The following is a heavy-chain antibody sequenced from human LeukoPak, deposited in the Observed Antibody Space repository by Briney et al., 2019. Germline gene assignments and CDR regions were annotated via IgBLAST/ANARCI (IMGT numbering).Heavy chain of an antibody. CDR1: GIPFSDYT. CDR2: ISGSSRYI. CDR3: ARVNSALVVSSEGSWAGSLGFDH. J-gene: IGHJ4*02. D-gene: IGHD3-22*01. V-gene: IGHV3-21*06. Sequence: GGSLRLSCAASGIPFSDYTLTWVRQAPGKGLVWVSSISGSSRYIHYSDSVRGRFSTSRDNAKNSVYLQMDSLTADDTAVYYCARVNSALVVSSEGSWAGSLGFDHWGQGILVIVSS.